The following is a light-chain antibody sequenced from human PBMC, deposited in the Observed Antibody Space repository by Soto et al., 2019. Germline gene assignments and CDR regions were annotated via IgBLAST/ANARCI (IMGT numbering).Light chain of an antibody. V-gene: IGLV2-14*01. CDR2: EVS. CDR3: TSFTATSTYV. J-gene: IGLJ1*01. CDR1: GSDVGYYNY. Sequence: QSVLTQPASVSGSPGQSITISCTGTGSDVGYYNYVSWYQHHPGKAPKLMIYEVSNRPSGVSNRFSGSKSGNTASLTISGLQAEDEADYYCTSFTATSTYVFGTGTKV.